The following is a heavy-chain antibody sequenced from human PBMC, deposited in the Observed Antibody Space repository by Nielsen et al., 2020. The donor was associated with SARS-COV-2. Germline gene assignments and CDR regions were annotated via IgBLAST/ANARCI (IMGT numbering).Heavy chain of an antibody. D-gene: IGHD1-26*01. Sequence: GSLRLSCSVSGGSISADHWSWIRQPPGKGLEWLGYIHYSGSTNYNPSLKSRVTISLARSKNQFSLELTSVTAADTAVYFCSRVPLSGTYYTAASDIWGQGTLVTVSS. CDR2: IHYSGST. CDR3: SRVPLSGTYYTAASDI. CDR1: GGSISADH. J-gene: IGHJ3*02. V-gene: IGHV4-59*01.